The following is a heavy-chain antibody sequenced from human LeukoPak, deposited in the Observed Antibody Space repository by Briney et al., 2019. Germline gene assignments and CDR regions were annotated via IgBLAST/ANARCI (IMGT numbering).Heavy chain of an antibody. D-gene: IGHD1-7*01. J-gene: IGHJ4*02. V-gene: IGHV4-59*01. CDR3: ARGNLGATPFDY. CDR1: GGSISSYY. Sequence: SETLSLTCTVSGGSISSYYWGWIRQPPGKGLEWIGYIYYSGSTNYNPSLKSRVTISVDTSKNQFSLKLSSVTAADTAVYYRARGNLGATPFDYWGQGTLVTVSS. CDR2: IYYSGST.